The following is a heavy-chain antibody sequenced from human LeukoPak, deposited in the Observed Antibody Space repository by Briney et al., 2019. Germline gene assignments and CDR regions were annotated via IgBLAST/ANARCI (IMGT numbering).Heavy chain of an antibody. CDR2: ISSSSSYI. Sequence: GGSLRLSCAASGFTFSSYSMNWVRQAPGKGLEWISSISSSSSYIYYADSVKGRFTISRDNAKNSLYLQMNRLRAEDTAVYYCARDSPFGTFDYWGQGTLVTVSS. D-gene: IGHD3-10*01. CDR1: GFTFSSYS. CDR3: ARDSPFGTFDY. V-gene: IGHV3-21*01. J-gene: IGHJ4*02.